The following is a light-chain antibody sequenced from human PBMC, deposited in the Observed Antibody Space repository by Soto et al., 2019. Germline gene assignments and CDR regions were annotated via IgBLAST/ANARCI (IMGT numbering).Light chain of an antibody. CDR2: GAT. J-gene: IGKJ5*01. CDR3: QQYDNLLPIT. V-gene: IGKV1-33*01. Sequence: IQMTQSPSSLSSSVGDRVTITCQASQDIAKNLNWYQQKPGKAPDLLIYGATSLQTGVPSRFSGSGSATHFTFTISSLQSEDIATYYCQQYDNLLPITFGQGTRLEIK. CDR1: QDIAKN.